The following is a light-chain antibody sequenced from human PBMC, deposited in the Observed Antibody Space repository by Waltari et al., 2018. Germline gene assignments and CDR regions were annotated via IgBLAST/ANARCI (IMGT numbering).Light chain of an antibody. V-gene: IGKV2-28*01. Sequence: DIVMTQSPFSLPVTPGEPASISCRSSQSLLHRNGNNSLDWYLQKPGQSPQLLFYLGSTRASGVPDRFSASGSGTHFTLKISRVEAEDVGVYYCMQSLLALWTFGQGTKVEIK. J-gene: IGKJ1*01. CDR1: QSLLHRNGNNS. CDR2: LGS. CDR3: MQSLLALWT.